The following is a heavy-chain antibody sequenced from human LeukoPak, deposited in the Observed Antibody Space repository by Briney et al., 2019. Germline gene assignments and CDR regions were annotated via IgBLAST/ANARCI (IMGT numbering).Heavy chain of an antibody. Sequence: GGALRLSCAASGFTFSSYAMSWVRQAPRRGVEGVSAISGSGGSTYYGDTGKGRFTINRDNSKNTLYLQMNSLRAEDTAVYYCAKAGGTSPGAAFAIWGQGTMVTVSS. CDR2: ISGSGGST. V-gene: IGHV3-23*01. J-gene: IGHJ3*02. CDR3: AKAGGTSPGAAFAI. D-gene: IGHD1-1*01. CDR1: GFTFSSYA.